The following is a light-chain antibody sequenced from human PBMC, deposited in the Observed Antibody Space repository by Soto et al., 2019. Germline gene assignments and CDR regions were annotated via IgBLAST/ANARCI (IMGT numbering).Light chain of an antibody. V-gene: IGKV1-33*01. Sequence: DIQMTQSPSSLYASVGDRVTITCQASQYFTNCLNLYHQKPGKSPKLLIYYSSNFETGVPSRFSASAPGRHFTFTIASLQPEDLGTYYCQQYVFLPVTFGQGTKVDIK. CDR3: QQYVFLPVT. CDR1: QYFTNC. J-gene: IGKJ2*01. CDR2: YSS.